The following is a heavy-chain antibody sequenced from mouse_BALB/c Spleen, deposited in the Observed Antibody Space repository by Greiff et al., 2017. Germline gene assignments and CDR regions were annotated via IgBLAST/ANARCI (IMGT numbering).Heavy chain of an antibody. CDR1: GYTFTSYT. CDR3: ARSGYYGSSPWLAY. V-gene: IGHV1-4*02. Sequence: QVQLKQSAAELARPGASVKMSCKASGYTFTSYTMHWVKQRPGQGLEWIGYINPSSGYTEYNQKFKDKTTLTADKSSSTAYMQLSSLTSEDSAVYYCARSGYYGSSPWLAYWGQGTLVTVSA. J-gene: IGHJ3*01. CDR2: INPSSGYT. D-gene: IGHD1-1*01.